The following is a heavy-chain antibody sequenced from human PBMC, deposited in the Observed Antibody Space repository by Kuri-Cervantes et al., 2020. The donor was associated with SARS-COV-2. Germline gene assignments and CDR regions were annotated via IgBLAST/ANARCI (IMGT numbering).Heavy chain of an antibody. D-gene: IGHD3-9*01. Sequence: ASVKVSCKASGYTSTGYYMHWVRQAPGQGLEWMGWISAYNGNTNYAQKLQGRVTMTTDTSTNTAYMELRSLRSDDTAVYYCARDIPGGFDWLLRSDYYYYYMDVWGKGTTVTVSS. CDR2: ISAYNGNT. V-gene: IGHV1-18*04. J-gene: IGHJ6*03. CDR1: GYTSTGYY. CDR3: ARDIPGGFDWLLRSDYYYYYMDV.